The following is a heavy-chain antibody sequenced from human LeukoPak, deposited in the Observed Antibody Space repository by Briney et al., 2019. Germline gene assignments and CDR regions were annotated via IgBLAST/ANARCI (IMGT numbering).Heavy chain of an antibody. CDR3: ARVFSSSWYSRFDP. D-gene: IGHD6-13*01. Sequence: SETLSLTCAVYGGSFSGYYWSWIRQPPGKGLEWIGEINHSGRTNYNPSRKSRVTISVKKSKKQVSLEMSSVPAAGTAVYYCARVFSSSWYSRFDPWGEGTLVTVSS. CDR1: GGSFSGYY. J-gene: IGHJ5*02. CDR2: INHSGRT. V-gene: IGHV4-34*01.